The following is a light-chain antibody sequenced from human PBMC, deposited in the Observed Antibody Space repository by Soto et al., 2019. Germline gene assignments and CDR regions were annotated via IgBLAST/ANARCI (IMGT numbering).Light chain of an antibody. CDR1: QSFSSN. V-gene: IGKV3-15*01. J-gene: IGKJ4*01. CDR3: QQYNNWPLLT. CDR2: GAS. Sequence: EIVMTQSPATLSVSPGERATLSCRASQSFSSNLAWYQQKPGQAPRLLIYGASTTATGIPARFSGSGSGTEFTLTISSLQSEDFAVYYCQQYNNWPLLTFGGGTKVEIK.